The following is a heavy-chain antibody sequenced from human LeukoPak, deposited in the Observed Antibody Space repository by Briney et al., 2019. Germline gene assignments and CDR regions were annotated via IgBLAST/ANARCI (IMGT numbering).Heavy chain of an antibody. D-gene: IGHD4-11*01. V-gene: IGHV3-30-3*01. Sequence: QSGGSLRLSCAASGFTFSSYAMHWVRQAPGKGLEWVAVISYDGSNKYYADSVKGRFTISRDNSKNTLYLQMNSLRAEDTAVYYCAKDRGYMTTRYTDAFDIWGQGTMVTVSS. CDR2: ISYDGSNK. J-gene: IGHJ3*02. CDR1: GFTFSSYA. CDR3: AKDRGYMTTRYTDAFDI.